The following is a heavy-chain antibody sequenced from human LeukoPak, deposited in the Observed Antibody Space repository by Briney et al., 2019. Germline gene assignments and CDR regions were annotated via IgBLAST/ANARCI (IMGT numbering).Heavy chain of an antibody. J-gene: IGHJ5*02. CDR1: GYTFTGYY. Sequence: ASVKVSCKASGYTFTGYYMHWVRQAPGQGLEWMGWINPNSGGTNYAQKFQGRVTMTRDTSISTAYMELSRLRSDDTAVYYCAGEDTARQSNWFGPCGQGSLVTVSS. CDR3: AGEDTARQSNWFGP. V-gene: IGHV1-2*02. D-gene: IGHD5-18*01. CDR2: INPNSGGT.